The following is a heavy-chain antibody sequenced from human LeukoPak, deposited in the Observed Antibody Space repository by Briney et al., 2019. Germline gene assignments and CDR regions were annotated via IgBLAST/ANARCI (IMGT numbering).Heavy chain of an antibody. CDR2: INHSGST. CDR1: GGSFSGYY. CDR3: ARSARVLTGPYYFDY. V-gene: IGHV4-34*01. J-gene: IGHJ4*02. Sequence: SETLSLTCAVYGGSFSGYYWSWIRQPPGKGLEWIREINHSGSTNYNPSLKSRVTISVDTSKNQFSLKLSSVTAADTAVYYCARSARVLTGPYYFDYWGQGTLVAVSS. D-gene: IGHD3-9*01.